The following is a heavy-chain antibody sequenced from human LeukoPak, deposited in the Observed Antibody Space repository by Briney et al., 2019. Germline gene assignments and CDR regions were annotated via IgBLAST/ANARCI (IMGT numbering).Heavy chain of an antibody. Sequence: ASVKDSCKPSGYPFIAHYINWVRHAPGQGREWMGQIKPNSGDTNYAQKFQGRLSMTRDTTIGTVYMELTRVTSDDAAVYYCARGDECELAIGFWGQGTLMSVSS. V-gene: IGHV1-2*06. D-gene: IGHD1-26*01. CDR3: ARGDECELAIGF. J-gene: IGHJ4*02. CDR1: GYPFIAHY. CDR2: IKPNSGDT.